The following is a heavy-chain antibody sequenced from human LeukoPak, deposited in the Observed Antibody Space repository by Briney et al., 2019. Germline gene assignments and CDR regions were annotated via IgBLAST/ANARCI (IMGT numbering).Heavy chain of an antibody. CDR3: ASFVDY. CDR2: ISKDGSNK. CDR1: GLTFSRYA. V-gene: IGHV3-30-3*01. D-gene: IGHD2-21*01. Sequence: GGSLRLSCAASGLTFSRYAMHWVRQAPGKGLELVALISKDGSNKYYADSVKGRFTISRDNAKNSLYLQMNSLRAEDTAVYYCASFVDYWGQGTLVTVSS. J-gene: IGHJ4*02.